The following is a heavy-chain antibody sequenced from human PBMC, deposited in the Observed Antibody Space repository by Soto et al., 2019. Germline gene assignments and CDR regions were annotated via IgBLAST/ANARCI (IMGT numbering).Heavy chain of an antibody. D-gene: IGHD6-13*01. Sequence: QVQLVESGGCVVQPGRSLRLSCAASGFTFSSYGMHWVRQAPGTGLEWLAVISYDGSNKYYADSVKGRFTISRDNSKNTLYLQITSLRAEDTAVYYGAKNRVSLSAFDIWGQGTMVTVS. CDR3: AKNRVSLSAFDI. CDR1: GFTFSSYG. J-gene: IGHJ3*02. V-gene: IGHV3-30*18. CDR2: ISYDGSNK.